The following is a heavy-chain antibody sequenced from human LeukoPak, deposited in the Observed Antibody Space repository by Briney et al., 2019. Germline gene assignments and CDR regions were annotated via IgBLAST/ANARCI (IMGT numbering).Heavy chain of an antibody. D-gene: IGHD1-1*01. CDR1: GFTFSSYA. Sequence: GGSLRLSCAASGFTFSSYAMSWVRQAPGKGPEWVSTISIDGGRTYYADSVKGRFTVSRDTSKNTLYLQMNSLRAEDTAVYYCATPTAGTWHFDYWGQGTLVTVSS. CDR2: ISIDGGRT. CDR3: ATPTAGTWHFDY. J-gene: IGHJ4*02. V-gene: IGHV3-23*01.